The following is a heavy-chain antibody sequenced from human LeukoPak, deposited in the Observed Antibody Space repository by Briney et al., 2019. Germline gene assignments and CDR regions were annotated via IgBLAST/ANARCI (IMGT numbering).Heavy chain of an antibody. Sequence: PGGSLRLSCAASGFTFNSYAMSWVRQAPGKGLEWVSGISGSGGSTFYADSVKGRFTISRDNSKNTLYLQMNSPRAEDTAVYYCAKDRQYCSSTSCLPYNWFDPWGQGTLVTVSS. V-gene: IGHV3-23*01. CDR1: GFTFNSYA. J-gene: IGHJ5*02. CDR2: ISGSGGST. CDR3: AKDRQYCSSTSCLPYNWFDP. D-gene: IGHD2-2*01.